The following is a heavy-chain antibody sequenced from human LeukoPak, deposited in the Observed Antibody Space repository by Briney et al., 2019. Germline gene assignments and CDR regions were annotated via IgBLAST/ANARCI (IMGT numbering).Heavy chain of an antibody. D-gene: IGHD2-2*01. J-gene: IGHJ5*02. Sequence: GESLKISCKGSGYRFASYWIGWVRQMPGKGLEWMGIIYPGDSDTRYSPSFQGQVTISADKSISTAYLQWSSLKASDTAMYYCARGGYCSSTSCYEENWFDPWGQGTLVTVSS. CDR1: GYRFASYW. V-gene: IGHV5-51*01. CDR2: IYPGDSDT. CDR3: ARGGYCSSTSCYEENWFDP.